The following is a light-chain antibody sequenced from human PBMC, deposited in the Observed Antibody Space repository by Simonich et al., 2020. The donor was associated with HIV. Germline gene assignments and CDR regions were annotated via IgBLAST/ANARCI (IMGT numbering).Light chain of an antibody. J-gene: IGKJ5*01. CDR3: QQRSNWIT. CDR1: QSVSSY. Sequence: EIVLTQSPAILSLSPGERATLSCRASQSVSSYLAWYQQKPGQAPSLLIYDASNRATGVPARFSGSGSGTDFTLTITSLESEDFAVYYCQQRSNWITFGQGTRLEIK. CDR2: DAS. V-gene: IGKV3-11*01.